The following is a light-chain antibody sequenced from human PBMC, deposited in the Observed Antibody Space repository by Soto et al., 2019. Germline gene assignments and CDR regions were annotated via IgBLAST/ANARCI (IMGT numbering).Light chain of an antibody. CDR2: KAS. Sequence: DIQMTQSPSTLSASVGDRVTITCRASQSIRSWLAWYQQKPGKAPKVLIYKASSLESGVPSRFSGSGSGTEFTLTISSLQPDDFATYYCQQYHSLITFGQGTKLEI. V-gene: IGKV1-5*03. CDR3: QQYHSLIT. J-gene: IGKJ2*01. CDR1: QSIRSW.